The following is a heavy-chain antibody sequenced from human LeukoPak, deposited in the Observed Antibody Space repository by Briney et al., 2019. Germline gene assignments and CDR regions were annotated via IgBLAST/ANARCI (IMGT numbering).Heavy chain of an antibody. CDR1: GYTFTSNG. CDR2: ISTNSGNT. V-gene: IGHV1-8*02. Sequence: ASVKVSCKASGYTFTSNGISWVRQAPGQGLEWMGWISTNSGNTGYAQKFQGRVTMTRNTSISTAYMELSSLRSEDTAVYYCARETGGVISDWFDPWGQGTLVTVSS. CDR3: ARETGGVISDWFDP. D-gene: IGHD3-16*01. J-gene: IGHJ5*02.